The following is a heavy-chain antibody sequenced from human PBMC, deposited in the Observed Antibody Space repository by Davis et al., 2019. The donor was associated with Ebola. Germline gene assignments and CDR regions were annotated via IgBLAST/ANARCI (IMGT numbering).Heavy chain of an antibody. CDR2: IKADGSAK. V-gene: IGHV3-7*01. J-gene: IGHJ5*02. D-gene: IGHD3-10*01. Sequence: GGSLRLSCAASGFTFSSSWMTWVRQAPEKGLEWVATIKADGSAKYYVDSVKGRFTISRDNAKNSLYLQMNSLRAEDTAVYYCAKRAGTWGQGTLVTVSS. CDR3: AKRAGT. CDR1: GFTFSSSW.